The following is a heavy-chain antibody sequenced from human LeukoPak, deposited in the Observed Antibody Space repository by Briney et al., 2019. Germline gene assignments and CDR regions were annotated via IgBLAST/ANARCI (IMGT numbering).Heavy chain of an antibody. Sequence: GASVKVSCKASGGTFSSYAISWVRQAPGQGLEWMGRIFPILGIANYAQKFQGRVTITADKSTSTAYMELSSLRSEDTAVYYCARVGISSWYYFDYWGQGTLVTVSS. J-gene: IGHJ4*02. D-gene: IGHD6-13*01. CDR3: ARVGISSWYYFDY. CDR2: IFPILGIA. V-gene: IGHV1-69*04. CDR1: GGTFSSYA.